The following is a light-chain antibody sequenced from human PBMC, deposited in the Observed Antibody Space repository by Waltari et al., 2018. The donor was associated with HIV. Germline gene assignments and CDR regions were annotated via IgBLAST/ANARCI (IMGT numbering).Light chain of an antibody. Sequence: EIVLTQSPATLSLSPGERATLSCRASQRVGTFLAWYQHKPGQPPRLLIYDSSTRAAGIPVRFTGRGSGTDFTLTISSLEPEDFAIYYCQQYSNWPRTFGQGTQVEIK. J-gene: IGKJ1*01. CDR2: DSS. V-gene: IGKV3-11*01. CDR1: QRVGTF. CDR3: QQYSNWPRT.